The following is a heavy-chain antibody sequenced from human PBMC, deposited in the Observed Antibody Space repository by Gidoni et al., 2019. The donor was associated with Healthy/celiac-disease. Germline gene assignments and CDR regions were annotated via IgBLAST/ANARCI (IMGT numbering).Heavy chain of an antibody. CDR2: INHSGST. V-gene: IGHV4-34*01. CDR1: GGSFSGYY. D-gene: IGHD1-26*01. J-gene: IGHJ4*02. Sequence: QVQLQQWGAGLLKPSETLSLTCAVYGGSFSGYYWSWIRQPPGKGLEWIGEINHSGSTNYNPSLKSRVTISVDTSKNQFSLKLSSVTAADTAVYYCARGWVYSGSYFNYWGQGTLVTVSS. CDR3: ARGWVYSGSYFNY.